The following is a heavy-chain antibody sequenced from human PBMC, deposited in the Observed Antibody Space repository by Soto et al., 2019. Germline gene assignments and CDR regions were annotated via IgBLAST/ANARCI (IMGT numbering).Heavy chain of an antibody. V-gene: IGHV3-23*01. CDR3: AKAERVRAVIRYYSYMDV. J-gene: IGHJ6*03. CDR2: ISGSGGST. D-gene: IGHD3-10*01. CDR1: GFTFSSYA. Sequence: GGSLRLSCAASGFTFSSYAMSCVRQAPGKGLEWVSAISGSGGSTYYADSVKGRFTISRDNSKNTLYLQMNSLRAEDTAVYYCAKAERVRAVIRYYSYMDVWGKGTTVTVSS.